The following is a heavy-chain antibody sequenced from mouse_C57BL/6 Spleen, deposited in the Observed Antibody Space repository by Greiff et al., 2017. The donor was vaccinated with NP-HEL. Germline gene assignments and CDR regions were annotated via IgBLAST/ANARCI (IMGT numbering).Heavy chain of an antibody. CDR2: INPYNGGT. CDR1: GYTFTDYY. J-gene: IGHJ4*01. V-gene: IGHV1-19*01. CDR3: ARGEYDEGYYAMDY. D-gene: IGHD2-14*01. Sequence: EVQLQQSGPVLVKPGASVKMSCKASGYTFTDYYMNWVQQSHGKSLEWIGVINPYNGGTSYNQQFKGKATLTVDKSSSTAYMELNSLTSEDSAVYYCARGEYDEGYYAMDYWGQGTSVTVSS.